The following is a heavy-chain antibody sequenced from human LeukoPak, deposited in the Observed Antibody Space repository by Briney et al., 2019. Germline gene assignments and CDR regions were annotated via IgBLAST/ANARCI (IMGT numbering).Heavy chain of an antibody. J-gene: IGHJ4*02. Sequence: ASVKVSCMASGYTFTSYGISWVRQAPGQGLEWMGWISGYNGNTNYAQKVQGRVTMTTDTSTSTAYMELRSLRSDDTAIYYCARDLKFSPYYFDYWGQGTLVTVSS. CDR1: GYTFTSYG. CDR3: ARDLKFSPYYFDY. V-gene: IGHV1-18*04. CDR2: ISGYNGNT. D-gene: IGHD3-9*01.